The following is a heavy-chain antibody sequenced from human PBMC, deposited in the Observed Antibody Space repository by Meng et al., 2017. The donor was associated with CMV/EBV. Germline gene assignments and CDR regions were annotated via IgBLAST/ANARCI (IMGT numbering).Heavy chain of an antibody. CDR3: ARGTMITFGGVIVYDY. J-gene: IGHJ4*02. Sequence: SETLSLTCTVSGGSISSYYWSWIRQPPGKGLEWIGYIYYSGSTNYNPSPKSRVTISVDTSKNQFSLKLSSVTAADTAVYYCARGTMITFGGVIVYDYWGQGTLVTVSS. D-gene: IGHD3-16*02. CDR2: IYYSGST. CDR1: GGSISSYY. V-gene: IGHV4-59*01.